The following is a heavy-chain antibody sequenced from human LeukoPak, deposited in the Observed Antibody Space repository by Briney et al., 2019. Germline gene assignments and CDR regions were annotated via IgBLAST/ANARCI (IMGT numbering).Heavy chain of an antibody. D-gene: IGHD6-25*01. CDR2: ISSSGSTI. V-gene: IGHV3-11*04. J-gene: IGHJ5*02. CDR3: ASGPVERRLSHWFDP. Sequence: PGGSLRLSCAASGFTFSDYYMSWLRQAPGQGLEWVSYISSSGSTIYYADSVKGRFTISRDNAKNSLYLQMNSLRAEDTAVYYCASGPVERRLSHWFDPWGQGTLVTVSS. CDR1: GFTFSDYY.